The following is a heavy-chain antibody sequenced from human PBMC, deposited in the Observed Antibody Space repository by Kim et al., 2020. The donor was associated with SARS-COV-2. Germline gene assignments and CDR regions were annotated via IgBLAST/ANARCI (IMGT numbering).Heavy chain of an antibody. D-gene: IGHD3-9*01. CDR2: ISAYNGNT. V-gene: IGHV1-18*01. J-gene: IGHJ6*02. CDR3: ARDRYYDILTGYLPYYYYYGMDV. CDR1: GYTFTSYG. Sequence: ASVKVSCKASGYTFTSYGISWVRQAPGQGLEWMGWISAYNGNTNYAQKLQGRVTMTTDTSTSTAYMELRSLRSDDTAVYYCARDRYYDILTGYLPYYYYYGMDVWGQGTTVTVSS.